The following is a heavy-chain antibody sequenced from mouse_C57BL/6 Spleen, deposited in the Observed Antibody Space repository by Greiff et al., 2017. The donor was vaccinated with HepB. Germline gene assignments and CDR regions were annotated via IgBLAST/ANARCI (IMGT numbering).Heavy chain of an antibody. CDR2: INPNNGGN. D-gene: IGHD2-12*01. Sequence: EVQLQQSGPELVKPGASVKMSCKASGYTFTDYNMHWVKQSHGKSLEWIGYINPNNGGNSYNQKFKGKATLTVNKSSSTAYMDLRSLTSEDSAVYYCALYYSHFDYWGQGTTLTVSS. V-gene: IGHV1-22*01. CDR1: GYTFTDYN. J-gene: IGHJ2*01. CDR3: ALYYSHFDY.